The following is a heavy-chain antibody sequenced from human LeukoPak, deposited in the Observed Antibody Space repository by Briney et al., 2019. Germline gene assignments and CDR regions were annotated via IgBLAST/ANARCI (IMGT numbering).Heavy chain of an antibody. D-gene: IGHD3-9*01. CDR2: INHSGGT. CDR3: ARGWLRYVTDY. Sequence: SETLSLTCAVYGGSFSGYYWTWIRQPPGKGLEWIGEINHSGGTNYNPSLKSRVTISLDTSKKQVSLKLSSVTAADTAAYYCARGWLRYVTDYWGQGTLVTVSS. V-gene: IGHV4-34*01. J-gene: IGHJ4*02. CDR1: GGSFSGYY.